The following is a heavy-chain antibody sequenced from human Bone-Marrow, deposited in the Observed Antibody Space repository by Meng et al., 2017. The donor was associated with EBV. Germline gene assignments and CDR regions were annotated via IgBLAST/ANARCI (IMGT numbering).Heavy chain of an antibody. CDR2: IIPIFGTA. V-gene: IGHV1-69*01. Sequence: QWPVVQSGARGKRPGSPVKVSCKASGGTFSSYAISWVRQAPGQGLEWMGGIIPIFGTANYAQKFQGRVTITADESTSTAYMELSSLRSEDTAVYYCARAPLHGDYLFDYWGQGTLVTVSS. J-gene: IGHJ4*02. CDR1: GGTFSSYA. CDR3: ARAPLHGDYLFDY. D-gene: IGHD4-17*01.